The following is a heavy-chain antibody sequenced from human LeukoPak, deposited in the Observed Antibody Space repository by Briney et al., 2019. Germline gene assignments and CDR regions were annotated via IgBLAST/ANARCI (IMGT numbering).Heavy chain of an antibody. D-gene: IGHD6-19*01. CDR1: GGSISSYY. CDR2: IYTSGST. J-gene: IGHJ6*03. Sequence: PSETLSLTCTVSGGSISSYYWSWIRQPAGKGLEWIGRIYTSGSTNYNPSLKSRVTMSVDTSKNQFSLKLSSVTAADTAVYYCAREVGDSSGWLANYYYYYYMDVWGKGTTVTISS. CDR3: AREVGDSSGWLANYYYYYYMDV. V-gene: IGHV4-4*07.